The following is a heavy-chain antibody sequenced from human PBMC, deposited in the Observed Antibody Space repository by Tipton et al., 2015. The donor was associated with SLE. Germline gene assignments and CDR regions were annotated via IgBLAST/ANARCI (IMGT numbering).Heavy chain of an antibody. D-gene: IGHD5-12*01. J-gene: IGHJ4*02. Sequence: QLVQSGAEVIKPGASVKVSCKASGYTFASSGISWVRQAPGQGLEWMGWISPYSGVTNYAENLQGRVTMTTDTSTSTVYMELRSLTSDGTAMYYCARSVVATTDFYNWGQGTLVTVSS. CDR1: GYTFASSG. CDR3: ARSVVATTDFYN. CDR2: ISPYSGVT. V-gene: IGHV1-18*04.